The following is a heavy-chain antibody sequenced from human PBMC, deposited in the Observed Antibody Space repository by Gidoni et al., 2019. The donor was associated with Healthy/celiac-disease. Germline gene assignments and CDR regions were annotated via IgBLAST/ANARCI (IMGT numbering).Heavy chain of an antibody. CDR1: GASITSSSYY. Sequence: QLQLQESGPELGKPSETRSFTCTVPGASITSSSYYWGWIRQPPGKGLEWIGSIYYSGSTYYNPSLKSRVTISVDTSKNQFSLKLSSVTAADTAVYYCARQGWFGESPGADRPFDPWGQGTLVTVSS. J-gene: IGHJ5*02. D-gene: IGHD3-10*01. V-gene: IGHV4-39*01. CDR2: IYYSGST. CDR3: ARQGWFGESPGADRPFDP.